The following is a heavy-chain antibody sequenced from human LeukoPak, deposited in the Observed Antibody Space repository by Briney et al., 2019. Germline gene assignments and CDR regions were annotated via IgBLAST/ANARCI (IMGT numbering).Heavy chain of an antibody. CDR2: INHSGST. V-gene: IGHV4-34*01. D-gene: IGHD3-22*01. CDR3: ARSDVGYYDSSGYYSVL. J-gene: IGHJ4*02. CDR1: GGSFSGYY. Sequence: PSETLSLTCAVYGGSFSGYYWSWIRQPPGKGLEWIGEINHSGSTNYNPSLKSRVTISVDTSKNQFSLKLSSVTAADTAVYYCARSDVGYYDSSGYYSVLWGQGTLVTVSS.